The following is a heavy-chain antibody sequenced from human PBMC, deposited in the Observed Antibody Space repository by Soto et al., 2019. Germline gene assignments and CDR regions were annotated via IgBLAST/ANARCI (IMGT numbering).Heavy chain of an antibody. CDR3: ARSSPTSRYSSGWYYFDY. J-gene: IGHJ4*02. CDR2: IKQDGSEK. Sequence: GGSLRLSCAASGFTFSSYWMSWVRQAPGKGLEWVANIKQDGSEKYYVDSVKGRFTISRDNAKNSLYLQMNSLRAEDTAVYYCARSSPTSRYSSGWYYFDYWGQGTLVTVSS. D-gene: IGHD6-19*01. CDR1: GFTFSSYW. V-gene: IGHV3-7*01.